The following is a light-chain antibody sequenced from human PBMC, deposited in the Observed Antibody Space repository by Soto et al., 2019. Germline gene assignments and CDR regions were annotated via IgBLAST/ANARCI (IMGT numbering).Light chain of an antibody. Sequence: QCVLTQPHSASGTPGQRVTISCSGSSSNIGTSSVHWFQQLPGTAPKLLISTTNQRPSGVPERFSGSKSGTSASLAISGLLSDDETDYYCAAWAGSLNGHVFGTGTRSPS. V-gene: IGLV1-44*01. CDR1: SSNIGTSS. CDR2: TTN. CDR3: AAWAGSLNGHV. J-gene: IGLJ1*01.